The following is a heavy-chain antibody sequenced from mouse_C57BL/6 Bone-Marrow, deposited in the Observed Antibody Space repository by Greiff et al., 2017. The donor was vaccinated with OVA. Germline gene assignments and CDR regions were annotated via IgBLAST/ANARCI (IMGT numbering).Heavy chain of an antibody. CDR2: IDPSDSYT. J-gene: IGHJ1*03. Sequence: QVQLQQPGAELVMPGASVKLSCKASGYTFTSYWMHWVKQRPGQGLEWIGEIDPSDSYTNYNQKFKGKSTLTVDKSSSTAYMQLSSLTSEDSAVYYCARADGYYRYFDDWGTGTTGTVSS. CDR1: GYTFTSYW. V-gene: IGHV1-69*01. CDR3: ARADGYYRYFDD. D-gene: IGHD2-3*01.